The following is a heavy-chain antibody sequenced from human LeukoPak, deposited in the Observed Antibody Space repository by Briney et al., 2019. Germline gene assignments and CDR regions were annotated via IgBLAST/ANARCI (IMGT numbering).Heavy chain of an antibody. CDR2: ITQDGSEK. CDR1: GFTFSSYW. Sequence: GGSLRLSCAASGFTFSSYWMSWVRQAPGKGLEWVANITQDGSEKYYADSVKGRFTISRDNAKNSLYLQMNSLRAEDMALYYCAKDGGSGEFDYWGQGTLVTVSS. CDR3: AKDGGSGEFDY. D-gene: IGHD3-10*01. J-gene: IGHJ4*02. V-gene: IGHV3-7*03.